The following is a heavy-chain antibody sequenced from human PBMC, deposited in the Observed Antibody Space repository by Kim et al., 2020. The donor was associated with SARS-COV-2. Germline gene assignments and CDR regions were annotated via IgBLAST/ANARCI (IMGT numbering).Heavy chain of an antibody. D-gene: IGHD3-10*01. Sequence: GDKKSSQHLQGRVTLTRDTSASTAYMELSSLRSEDTAMYFCARFGVGAFDIWGQGTMVTVSS. CDR2: GDK. V-gene: IGHV1-3*01. J-gene: IGHJ3*02. CDR3: ARFGVGAFDI.